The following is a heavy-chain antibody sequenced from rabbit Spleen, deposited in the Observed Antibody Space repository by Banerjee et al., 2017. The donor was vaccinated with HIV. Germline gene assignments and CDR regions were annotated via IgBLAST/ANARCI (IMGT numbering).Heavy chain of an antibody. CDR2: IAGSSSGFT. D-gene: IGHD8-1*01. J-gene: IGHJ6*01. Sequence: QQQLEESGGGLVKPGGTLTLTCKASGVDFSSYYLMCWVRQAPGKGLEWIACIAGSSSGFTYSATWAKGRFTISKTSSTTVTLQMTSLTAADTATYFCARDTGSSFSSYGMDLWGPGTLVTVS. V-gene: IGHV1S45*01. CDR3: ARDTGSSFSSYGMDL. CDR1: GVDFSSYYL.